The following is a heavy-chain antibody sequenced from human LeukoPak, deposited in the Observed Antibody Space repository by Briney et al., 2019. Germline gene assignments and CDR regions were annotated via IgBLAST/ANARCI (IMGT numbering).Heavy chain of an antibody. V-gene: IGHV6-1*01. CDR3: AGGYSSGGKWFDP. CDR2: TYYRSKWYN. CDR1: GDSVSSNSAA. Sequence: SQTLSLTCAISGDSVSSNSAAWNWIRQSPSRGLEWLGRTYYRSKWYNDYAVSVKSRITINPDTSKNQFFLQLSSVTPEDTAVYYCAGGYSSGGKWFDPWGQGTLVTVSS. J-gene: IGHJ5*02. D-gene: IGHD6-19*01.